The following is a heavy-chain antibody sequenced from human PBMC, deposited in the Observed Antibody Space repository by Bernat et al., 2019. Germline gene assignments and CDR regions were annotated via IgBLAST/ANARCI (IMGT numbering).Heavy chain of an antibody. CDR2: ISYDGSNK. Sequence: QVQLVESGGGVVQPGRSLRLSCAASGFTFSSYAMHWVRQAPGKGLEWVAVISYDGSNKYYADSVKGRFTISRDNSKNTLYLQMNSLRAEDTAVYYCAREKRGPSNWCDPWGQGTLVTVSS. J-gene: IGHJ5*02. D-gene: IGHD5-12*01. V-gene: IGHV3-30-3*01. CDR3: AREKRGPSNWCDP. CDR1: GFTFSSYA.